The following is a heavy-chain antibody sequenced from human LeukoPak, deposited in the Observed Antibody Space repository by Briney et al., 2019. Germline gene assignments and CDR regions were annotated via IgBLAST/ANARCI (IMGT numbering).Heavy chain of an antibody. Sequence: PGGSLRLSCAASGFTVSSNYMSWVRQAPGKGLEWVSVIYSGGSTYYADSVKGRFTISRDNSKNTLYLQMNSLRAEDTAVYYCARSYGDYGLAGYYYYMDVWGKGTTVTISS. J-gene: IGHJ6*03. CDR3: ARSYGDYGLAGYYYYMDV. CDR1: GFTVSSNY. CDR2: IYSGGST. V-gene: IGHV3-53*01. D-gene: IGHD4-17*01.